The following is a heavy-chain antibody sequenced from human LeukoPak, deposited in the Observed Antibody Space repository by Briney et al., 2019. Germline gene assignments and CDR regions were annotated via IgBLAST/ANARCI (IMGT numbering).Heavy chain of an antibody. Sequence: SGPTLVNPTQTLTLTCTFSGFSLSTSGVGVGWIRQPPGKALEWLALIYWDDDKRYSPSLKSRLTITKDTSKNQVALTMINMDPVDTATYYCAHSLRIAVAGPPGVFDYWGQGTLVTASS. CDR1: GFSLSTSGVG. J-gene: IGHJ4*02. D-gene: IGHD6-19*01. CDR2: IYWDDDK. V-gene: IGHV2-5*02. CDR3: AHSLRIAVAGPPGVFDY.